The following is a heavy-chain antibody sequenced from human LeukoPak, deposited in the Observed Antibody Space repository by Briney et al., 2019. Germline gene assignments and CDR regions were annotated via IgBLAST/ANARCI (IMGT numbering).Heavy chain of an antibody. CDR2: IYYSGST. CDR3: ARALRYCSSTSCYTGAFDI. D-gene: IGHD2-2*02. Sequence: SETLSLTCTVSGGSISSYYWSWIRQPPGMGREWIGYIYYSGSTNYNPSLKSRVTISVDTSKNQFSLKLSSVTAADTAVYYCARALRYCSSTSCYTGAFDIWGQGTMVTVSS. J-gene: IGHJ3*02. CDR1: GGSISSYY. V-gene: IGHV4-59*01.